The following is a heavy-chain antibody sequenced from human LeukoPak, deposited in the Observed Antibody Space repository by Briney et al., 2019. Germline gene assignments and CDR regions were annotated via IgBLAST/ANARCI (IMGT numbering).Heavy chain of an antibody. CDR2: ITSSSSFI. CDR1: GFTFSDYK. Sequence: GGSLRLSCSASGFTFSDYKMNWVRQAPGKGLEWVSSITSSSSFIYYADSMKGRFTVSRDNAKKLLYLQMDSLRAEDTAVYFCAREPTTATTLSHFDYWGQGTLVTVSS. D-gene: IGHD4-17*01. J-gene: IGHJ4*02. V-gene: IGHV3-21*01. CDR3: AREPTTATTLSHFDY.